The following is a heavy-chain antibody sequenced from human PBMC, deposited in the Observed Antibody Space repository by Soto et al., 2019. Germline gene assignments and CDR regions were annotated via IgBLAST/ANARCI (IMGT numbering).Heavy chain of an antibody. D-gene: IGHD4-17*01. CDR1: GFTFSSYG. Sequence: GGSLRLSCAASGFTFSSYGMHWVRQAPGKGLEWVAVISYDGSNKYYADSVKGRFTISRDNSKNTLYLQMNSLRAEDTAVYYCAKPVNYGRYYYYYYGMDVWGQGTTVTVSS. J-gene: IGHJ6*02. V-gene: IGHV3-30*18. CDR2: ISYDGSNK. CDR3: AKPVNYGRYYYYYYGMDV.